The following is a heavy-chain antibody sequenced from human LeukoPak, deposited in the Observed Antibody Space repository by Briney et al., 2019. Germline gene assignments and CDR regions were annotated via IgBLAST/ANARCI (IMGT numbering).Heavy chain of an antibody. D-gene: IGHD1-14*01. Sequence: PSETLSLTCTVPGGSVTSSDYHWAWIRRPPGKGLEWLGAIHYSGSTYYNPSLKSRVTISVDTSKNQFSLKLTSVTAADTAVYYCATHGRTGPPTGWGQGTLVTVSS. CDR1: GGSVTSSDYH. J-gene: IGHJ4*02. CDR2: IHYSGST. V-gene: IGHV4-39*01. CDR3: ATHGRTGPPTG.